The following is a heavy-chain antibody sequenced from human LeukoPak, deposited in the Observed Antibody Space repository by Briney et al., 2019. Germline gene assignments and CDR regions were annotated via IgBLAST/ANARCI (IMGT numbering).Heavy chain of an antibody. V-gene: IGHV4-39*07. CDR2: IYYSGST. D-gene: IGHD6-6*01. CDR1: GGSISSSSYY. J-gene: IGHJ3*02. CDR3: ARDIAARRRTRGAFDI. Sequence: NPSETLSLTCTVSGGSISSSSYYWGWIRQPPGKGLEWIGSIYYSGSTYYNPSLKSRVTISVDTSKNQFSLKLSSVTAADTAVYYCARDIAARRRTRGAFDIWGQGTMVTVSS.